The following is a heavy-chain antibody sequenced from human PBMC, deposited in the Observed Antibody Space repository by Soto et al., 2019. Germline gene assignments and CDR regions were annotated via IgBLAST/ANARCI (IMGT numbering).Heavy chain of an antibody. Sequence: ASVKVSCKASGGTFSSYAISWVRQAPGQGLEWMGGIIPSFGTANYAQKFQGRVTITADESTSTAYMELSSLRSEDTAVYYCAGDVTARDGYPTGYFDYWGQGTLVTVPQ. V-gene: IGHV1-69*13. J-gene: IGHJ4*02. CDR1: GGTFSSYA. CDR2: IIPSFGTA. CDR3: AGDVTARDGYPTGYFDY. D-gene: IGHD5-12*01.